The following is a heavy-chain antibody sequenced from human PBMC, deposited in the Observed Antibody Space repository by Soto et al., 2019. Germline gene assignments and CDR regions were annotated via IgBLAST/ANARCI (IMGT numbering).Heavy chain of an antibody. CDR2: IIPLYGTV. D-gene: IGHD3-10*01. CDR1: GGTFNSYG. V-gene: IGHV1-69*06. CDR3: ARVRVIRGVIPSHFGL. J-gene: IGHJ4*02. Sequence: QAHLAQSVAEVKRPGSSVTVSCKASGGTFNSYGISWVRQAPGQGLDWMGVIIPLYGTVNYAQKFQGRVSITADKSTSTAYMDLNSLRSDDTAVYYCARVRVIRGVIPSHFGLWGQGHLVTVSS.